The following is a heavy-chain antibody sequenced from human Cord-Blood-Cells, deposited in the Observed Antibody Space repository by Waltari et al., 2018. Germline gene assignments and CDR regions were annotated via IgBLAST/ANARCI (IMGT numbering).Heavy chain of an antibody. J-gene: IGHJ6*02. CDR2: ISGIGGST. V-gene: IGHV3-23*04. CDR1: GFTFSSYA. D-gene: IGHD2-15*01. CDR3: AKDTDIVVVVAAIPVGGMDV. Sequence: EVQLVESGGGLVQPGGSLRLSCAASGFTFSSYAMSWVCQAPGKGLGWVSAISGIGGSTYYADSLKGRFTISRDNSENTLYLQMNSLRAEDTAVYYCAKDTDIVVVVAAIPVGGMDVWGQGTTVTVSS.